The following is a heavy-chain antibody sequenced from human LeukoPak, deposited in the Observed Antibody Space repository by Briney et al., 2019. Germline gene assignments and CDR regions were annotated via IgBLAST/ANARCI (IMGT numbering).Heavy chain of an antibody. V-gene: IGHV4-59*01. CDR3: ARGIAVAGTSGYYYGMDV. CDR2: IYYSGST. D-gene: IGHD6-19*01. J-gene: IGHJ6*02. CDR1: GGSISSYY. Sequence: SETLSLTCTVSGGSISSYYWSWIRQPPGKGLEWIGDIYYSGSTNYNPSLKSRVTVSVATSKNQSSLKLSSVTAADTAVYYCARGIAVAGTSGYYYGMDVWGQGTTVTVSS.